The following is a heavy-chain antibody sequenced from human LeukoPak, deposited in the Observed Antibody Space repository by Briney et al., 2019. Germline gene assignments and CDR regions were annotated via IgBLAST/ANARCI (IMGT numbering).Heavy chain of an antibody. D-gene: IGHD2/OR15-2a*01. CDR1: GFTYSSYG. V-gene: IGHV3-33*01. CDR3: ARELSPAVKFYFDS. Sequence: PGRSLRLSCAASGFTYSSYGMHWVRQAPGKGLEWVAFIWYDGSNKYYADSVKGRFTISRDNSKNTVYLQMNSLRVEDTAVYYCARELSPAVKFYFDSWGQGILVTVSS. CDR2: IWYDGSNK. J-gene: IGHJ4*02.